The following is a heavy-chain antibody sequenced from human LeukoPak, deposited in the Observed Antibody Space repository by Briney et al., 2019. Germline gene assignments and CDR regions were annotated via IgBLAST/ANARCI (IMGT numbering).Heavy chain of an antibody. V-gene: IGHV3-11*04. J-gene: IGHJ4*02. Sequence: PGGSLRLSCAASGFTFSDYYMSWIRQAPGKGLEWVSYISSSGSTIYYADSVKGRFTISRDNAKNSLYLQMNSLRAEDTAVYYCASFRLYYGDYADYWGQGTLVTVSS. CDR1: GFTFSDYY. CDR2: ISSSGSTI. CDR3: ASFRLYYGDYADY. D-gene: IGHD4-17*01.